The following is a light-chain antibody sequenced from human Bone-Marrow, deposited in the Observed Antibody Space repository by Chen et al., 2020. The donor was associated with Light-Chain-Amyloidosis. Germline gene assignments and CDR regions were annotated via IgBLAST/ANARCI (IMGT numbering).Light chain of an antibody. CDR2: EDT. J-gene: IGLJ2*01. Sequence: QSALTQPASVSGSPGQSIPIPCTGTTSDVGNYNLVSWYQQHPGKAPKLIIFEDTQRPSGVSTRCSTSKSVNTASLRIFRLQAEDEADYYCCSYAGSNTYVFGGGTKLTVL. CDR3: CSYAGSNTYV. V-gene: IGLV2-23*01. CDR1: TSDVGNYNL.